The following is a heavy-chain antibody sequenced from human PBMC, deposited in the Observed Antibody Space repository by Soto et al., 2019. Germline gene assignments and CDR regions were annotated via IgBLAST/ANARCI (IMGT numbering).Heavy chain of an antibody. CDR3: GRVGLIPWTKTAFFDY. Sequence: QVQLVQSGAEVKKPGASVKVSCKASAYTFTSYYIHWIRQAPGQGLEWMGIVNPSVGTTSYAHKFQGRGTMTRDTSPTTVYMERSSLRSEDTAVYYGGRVGLIPWTKTAFFDYWGQGTLVTVSS. D-gene: IGHD1-1*01. CDR2: VNPSVGTT. V-gene: IGHV1-46*01. J-gene: IGHJ4*02. CDR1: AYTFTSYY.